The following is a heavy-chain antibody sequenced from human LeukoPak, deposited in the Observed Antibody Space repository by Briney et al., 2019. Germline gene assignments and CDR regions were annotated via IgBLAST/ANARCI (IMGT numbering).Heavy chain of an antibody. D-gene: IGHD4-17*01. CDR1: GFTFSSYA. V-gene: IGHV3-23*01. CDR3: AKEPYGDYGDYEAFDI. J-gene: IGHJ3*02. Sequence: GGSLRLSCAASGFTFSSYAMSWVRQAPGKGLEWVSAISGSGGSTYYADSVKGRFTISRDNSKNTLYLQMNSLRAEDTAVYYCAKEPYGDYGDYEAFDIWGQGTMFTVSS. CDR2: ISGSGGST.